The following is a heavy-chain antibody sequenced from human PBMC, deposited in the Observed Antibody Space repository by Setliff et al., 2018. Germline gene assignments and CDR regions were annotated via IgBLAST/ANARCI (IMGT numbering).Heavy chain of an antibody. D-gene: IGHD2-15*01. CDR2: IYDRGGS. V-gene: IGHV4-39*01. CDR1: GGSVSNSGFF. J-gene: IGHJ5*02. CDR3: GRGFSRIEGWGNWFDP. Sequence: SETLSLTCTVSGGSVSNSGFFWGWLRQAPGKGLEWIGNIYDRGGSNYNASFKXXLPITRDTSKNQISLKLTSVTAADTAVYYCGRGFSRIEGWGNWFDPWGQGILVTVSS.